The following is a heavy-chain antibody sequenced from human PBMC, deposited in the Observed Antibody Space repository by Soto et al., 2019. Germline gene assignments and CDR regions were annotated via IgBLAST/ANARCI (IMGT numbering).Heavy chain of an antibody. CDR3: AKRDSGSGRSPPLINY. CDR1: GFTFSSYS. Sequence: EVQLLESGGGLVQPGGSLRLSCAASGFTFSSYSMNWVRPAPGKGLEWVATVGGGGENTFYADSVKGRLTISRDDSQNTLYLQMNSLRAEYTAVYFCAKRDSGSGRSPPLINYGGQGTRVTVSS. CDR2: VGGGGENT. V-gene: IGHV3-23*01. J-gene: IGHJ4*02. D-gene: IGHD3-10*01.